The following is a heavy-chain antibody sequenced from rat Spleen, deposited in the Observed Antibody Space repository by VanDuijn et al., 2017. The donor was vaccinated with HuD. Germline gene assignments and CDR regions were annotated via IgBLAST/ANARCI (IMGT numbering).Heavy chain of an antibody. D-gene: IGHD1-1*01. Sequence: EVQLLESGPGLVKPSQSLSLTCSVTGYSITSGYGWNWIRKFPGNKLEWMGYINSAGTTNYNPSLKSRISITRDTSKNQFFLQVNSVSSEDTATYYCARSDGVHYYLPFADWGQGTLVTASS. CDR1: GYSITSGYG. V-gene: IGHV3-3*01. CDR3: ARSDGVHYYLPFAD. J-gene: IGHJ3*01. CDR2: INSAGTT.